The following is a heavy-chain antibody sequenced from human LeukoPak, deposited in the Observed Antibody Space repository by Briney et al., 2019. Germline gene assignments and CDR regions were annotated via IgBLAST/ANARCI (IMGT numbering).Heavy chain of an antibody. J-gene: IGHJ6*03. CDR2: IYTSGST. CDR3: ARGLGYCSGGSCYYYYYMDV. D-gene: IGHD2-15*01. Sequence: SETLSLTCTVSGGSISSYYWSWIRQHAGKGLEWIGRIYTSGSTNYNPSLKSRVTMSVDTSKNQFSLKLSSVTAADTAVYYCARGLGYCSGGSCYYYYYMDVWGKGTTVTISS. V-gene: IGHV4-4*07. CDR1: GGSISSYY.